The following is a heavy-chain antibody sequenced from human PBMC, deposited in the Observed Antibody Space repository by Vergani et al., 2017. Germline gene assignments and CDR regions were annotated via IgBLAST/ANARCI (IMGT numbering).Heavy chain of an antibody. CDR1: GFTFGDCY. V-gene: IGHV3-7*01. D-gene: IGHD3-3*01. J-gene: IGHJ4*02. CDR3: VKDGGTIFDVINYPFDH. CDR2: IKRDGTET. Sequence: EVLLVESGGDLVQPGGSLRLSCAASGFTFGDCYMAWIRLAPGKGLDWVASIKRDGTETFYVDSVKGRFTISRDNAKTTLYLQMNSLRAEDTAIYYCVKDGGTIFDVINYPFDHWGQGIQVTVSS.